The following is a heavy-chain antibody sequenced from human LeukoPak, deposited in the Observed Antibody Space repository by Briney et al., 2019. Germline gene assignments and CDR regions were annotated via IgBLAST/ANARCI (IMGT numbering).Heavy chain of an antibody. D-gene: IGHD1-7*01. CDR1: GYTFTGYY. J-gene: IGHJ6*02. CDR3: ARDQPGTTTYYYYGMDV. Sequence: ASVKVSCKASGYTFTGYYMHWVRQAPGQGLEWMGWINPNSGGTNYAQKFQGRVTMTRDTSISTAYMELSRLRSDDTAVYYCARDQPGTTTYYYYGMDVWGQGTTVTVSS. CDR2: INPNSGGT. V-gene: IGHV1-2*02.